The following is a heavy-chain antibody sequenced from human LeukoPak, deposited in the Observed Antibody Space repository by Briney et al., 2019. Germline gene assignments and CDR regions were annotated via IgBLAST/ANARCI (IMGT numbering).Heavy chain of an antibody. Sequence: SETLSLTCTVSGGSISSYYWSWIRQSPGKGLEWIGYTSYSGSTNYNPSLESRVTISVDTSKNQFSLKLTSVTAADTAVYYCARNGGGWSFDYWGQGTLVTVSS. J-gene: IGHJ4*02. CDR3: ARNGGGWSFDY. CDR2: TSYSGST. CDR1: GGSISSYY. V-gene: IGHV4-59*08. D-gene: IGHD6-19*01.